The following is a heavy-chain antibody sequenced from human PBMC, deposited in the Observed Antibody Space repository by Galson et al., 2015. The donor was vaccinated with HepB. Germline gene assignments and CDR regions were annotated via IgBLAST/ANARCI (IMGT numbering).Heavy chain of an antibody. CDR1: GFTFSSYG. CDR3: ARTPTRASTVYYYYGLDV. Sequence: SLRLSCAASGFTFSSYGMHWVRQAPGKGLEWVAFIWYDGSNKDYVDSVKGRFTISRDNFKNTLYLQMKSLRAGDTAVYYCARTPTRASTVYYYYGLDVWGQGTTVTVSS. J-gene: IGHJ6*02. D-gene: IGHD2-2*01. V-gene: IGHV3-33*01. CDR2: IWYDGSNK.